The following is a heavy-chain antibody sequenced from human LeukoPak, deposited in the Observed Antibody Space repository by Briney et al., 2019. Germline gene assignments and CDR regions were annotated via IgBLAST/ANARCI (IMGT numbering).Heavy chain of an antibody. J-gene: IGHJ5*02. CDR1: GGSFSGYY. D-gene: IGHD6-13*01. Sequence: SETLSLTCAVYGGSFSGYYWSWIRQPPGKGMEWIREINHSGSTNYNPSLKSRVTISVDTSKNQFSLKLSSVTAADTAVYYCARAPRKYSSSTRYWFDPWGQGTLVTVSS. V-gene: IGHV4-34*01. CDR3: ARAPRKYSSSTRYWFDP. CDR2: INHSGST.